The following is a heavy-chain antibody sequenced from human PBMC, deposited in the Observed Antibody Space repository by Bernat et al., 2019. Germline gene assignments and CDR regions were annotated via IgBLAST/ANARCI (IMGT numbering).Heavy chain of an antibody. J-gene: IGHJ3*02. V-gene: IGHV1-69*01. CDR1: GGTFSSYA. CDR3: ASHGEEMATIFSHELAGAFDI. Sequence: QVQLVQSGAEVKKPGSSVKVSCNASGGTFSSYAISWVRQAPGQGLEWMGGIIPIFGTANYAQKFQGRVTITADESTSTAYMELSRLRSEDTAVYYCASHGEEMATIFSHELAGAFDIWGQGTMVTVSS. CDR2: IIPIFGTA. D-gene: IGHD5-24*01.